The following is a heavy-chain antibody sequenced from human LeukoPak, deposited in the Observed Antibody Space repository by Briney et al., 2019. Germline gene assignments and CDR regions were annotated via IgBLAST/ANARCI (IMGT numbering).Heavy chain of an antibody. Sequence: GGSLRLSCAASGFTFMTYSMNWVRQAPGKGLEWVSVISYDGNNKDYADSVRGRFTISRDNSKSTLYLQMNSLRAEDTTVYFCARGARKGDDYGGFFDFWGQGTLVTVSS. CDR1: GFTFMTYS. J-gene: IGHJ4*02. V-gene: IGHV3-30*03. CDR3: ARGARKGDDYGGFFDF. CDR2: ISYDGNNK. D-gene: IGHD4-23*01.